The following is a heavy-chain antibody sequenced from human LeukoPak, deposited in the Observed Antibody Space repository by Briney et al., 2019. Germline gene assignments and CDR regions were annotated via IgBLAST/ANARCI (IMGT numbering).Heavy chain of an antibody. CDR3: AKRQYGRYFSAGSTYFPDQ. D-gene: IGHD2-15*01. Sequence: GGSLRLSCAASGFTFSNYGMSWVRQAPGKGLEWVSGISGSGGSTYYADSVKGRFTISRDNSKNTLYLQMNSLRAEDTALYYCAKRQYGRYFSAGSTYFPDQWGQGPLVTVSS. CDR2: ISGSGGST. J-gene: IGHJ5*02. V-gene: IGHV3-23*01. CDR1: GFTFSNYG.